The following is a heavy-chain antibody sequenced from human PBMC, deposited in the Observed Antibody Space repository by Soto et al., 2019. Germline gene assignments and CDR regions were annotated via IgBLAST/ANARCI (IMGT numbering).Heavy chain of an antibody. D-gene: IGHD3-10*01. CDR1: GGTFSSYS. J-gene: IGHJ4*02. CDR3: ASGVVVRGVITNFDY. Sequence: SSVKVSCKASGGTFSSYSISWVRQAPGQGLEWMGGIIPIFGTANYAQKFQGRVTITADKSTSSAYMELSSLRSEDTAVYYCASGVVVRGVITNFDYWGQGTLVTVSS. CDR2: IIPIFGTA. V-gene: IGHV1-69*06.